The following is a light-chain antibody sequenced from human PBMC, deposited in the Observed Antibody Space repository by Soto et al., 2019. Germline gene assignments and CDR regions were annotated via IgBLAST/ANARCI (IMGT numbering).Light chain of an antibody. CDR3: QQRSNWPPWT. J-gene: IGKJ1*01. V-gene: IGKV3-11*01. CDR1: QSVSSY. CDR2: DAS. Sequence: EIVLTQSPATLSLSPGERATLSCRASQSVSSYLAWYQQKPGQATKLLIYDASNRATGIPARFSGSGSGTDFTLPISSLEPEDFAVYYCQQRSNWPPWTFGQGTKVEIK.